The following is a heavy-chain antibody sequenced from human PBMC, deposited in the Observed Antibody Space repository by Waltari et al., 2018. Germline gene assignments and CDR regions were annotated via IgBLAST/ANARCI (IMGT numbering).Heavy chain of an antibody. D-gene: IGHD3-22*01. V-gene: IGHV4-30-4*01. CDR1: CDPIPSGASH. Sequence: QVQLHESGPGLVTPSQTLSLTCTVSCDPIPSGASHWTCRRQPPGKGLECIAYIYFSGTTYYNPSLKSRATISVDTSNNQFSLKLRSVTAADTAVYYCARVFYYDDNGYYVGAFDIWGQGTMVTVSS. CDR3: ARVFYYDDNGYYVGAFDI. J-gene: IGHJ3*02. CDR2: IYFSGTT.